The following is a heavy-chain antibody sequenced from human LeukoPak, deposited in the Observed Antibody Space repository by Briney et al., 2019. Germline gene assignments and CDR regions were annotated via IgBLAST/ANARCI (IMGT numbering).Heavy chain of an antibody. CDR2: FDPEDGET. Sequence: APVKVSCKVSGYTLTELSMHWVRQAPGKGLEWMGGFDPEDGETIYAQKFQGRVTMTEDTSTDTAYMELSSLRSEDTAVYYCATALRGYSYGYCFDYWGQGTLVTVSS. CDR3: ATALRGYSYGYCFDY. V-gene: IGHV1-24*01. CDR1: GYTLTELS. J-gene: IGHJ4*02. D-gene: IGHD5-18*01.